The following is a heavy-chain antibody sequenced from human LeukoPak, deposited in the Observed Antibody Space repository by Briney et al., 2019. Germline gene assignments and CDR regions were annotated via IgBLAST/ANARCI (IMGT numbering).Heavy chain of an antibody. CDR1: GFTFSDYD. CDR3: AKDDYGMDV. J-gene: IGHJ6*02. V-gene: IGHV3-30*18. Sequence: PGGSLRLSCAASGFTFSDYDIHWVRQAQGKGLEWVAVISYGGNNEYYADSVKGRFTISRDNSKNTVYLQMNSLRPEDTAVYYCAKDDYGMDVSGQGTMVTVSS. CDR2: ISYGGNNE.